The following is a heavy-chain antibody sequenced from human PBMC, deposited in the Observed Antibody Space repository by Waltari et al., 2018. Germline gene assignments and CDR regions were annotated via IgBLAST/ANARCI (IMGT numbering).Heavy chain of an antibody. CDR3: AHRQEELSTVVTPIFDY. CDR1: GFSLSTSGVG. Sequence: QITLKESGPTLVKPTQTLTLTCTFSGFSLSTSGVGVGWIRQPPGKALELLALIYWNEDKRYSPSLKSRLTITKDTSKNPVVLTMTNMDPVDTATYYCAHRQEELSTVVTPIFDYWGQGTLVTVSS. D-gene: IGHD2-15*01. V-gene: IGHV2-5*01. J-gene: IGHJ4*02. CDR2: IYWNEDK.